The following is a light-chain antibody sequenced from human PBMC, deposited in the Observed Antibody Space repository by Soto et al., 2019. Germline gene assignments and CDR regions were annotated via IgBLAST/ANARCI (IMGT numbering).Light chain of an antibody. CDR1: QGISSY. J-gene: IGKJ4*01. Sequence: EIVLTQSPATLSLSPGERATLSCRASQGISSYLVWYQQRPGQAPRLLIYDASNRATGIPARFSGSGSGTGFTHTISNLEPEDLAVSYCQQRSDWPLTFGGGTKVEIK. CDR3: QQRSDWPLT. CDR2: DAS. V-gene: IGKV3-11*01.